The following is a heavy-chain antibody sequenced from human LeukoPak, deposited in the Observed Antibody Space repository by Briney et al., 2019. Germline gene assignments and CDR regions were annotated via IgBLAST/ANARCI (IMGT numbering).Heavy chain of an antibody. CDR1: GYTFTDYY. CDR3: ARALVPAAMRGGYYYYYYYMDV. D-gene: IGHD2-2*01. Sequence: ASVKVSCKVSGYTFTDYYMHWVQQAPGKGLEWMGGFDPEDGETIYAQKFQGRVTTTEDTSTDTAYMELSSLRSEDTAVYYCARALVPAAMRGGYYYYYYYMDVWGKGTTVTVSS. V-gene: IGHV1-24*01. CDR2: FDPEDGET. J-gene: IGHJ6*03.